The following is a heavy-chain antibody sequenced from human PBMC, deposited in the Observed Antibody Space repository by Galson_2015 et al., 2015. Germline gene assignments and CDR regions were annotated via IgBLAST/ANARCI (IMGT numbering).Heavy chain of an antibody. CDR2: IWFDGSKK. CDR3: ATGQCRSVCSSASCEWGMDR. Sequence: SLRLSCAAPGLTFSQYGMHWVRQAPGKGLEWVAFIWFDGSKKYYADSVKGRFTISRDDSQNMLYLQMSSLRVEDSAVYYCATGQCRSVCSSASCEWGMDRWGQGTLVTVSS. J-gene: IGHJ5*02. V-gene: IGHV3-33*01. D-gene: IGHD2-2*01. CDR1: GLTFSQYG.